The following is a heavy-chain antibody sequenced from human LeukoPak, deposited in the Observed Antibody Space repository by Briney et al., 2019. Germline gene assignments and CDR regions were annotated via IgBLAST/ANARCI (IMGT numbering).Heavy chain of an antibody. J-gene: IGHJ5*02. CDR1: GGSFSGYY. Sequence: KASETLSLTCAVYGGSFSGYYWSWIRQPPGKGLEWIGEINHSGSTNYNPSLKSRVTISVDTSKNQFSLKLSSVTAADTAVYFCVRVRGRWNWFDPWGQGTLVTVSS. CDR2: INHSGST. CDR3: VRVRGRWNWFDP. V-gene: IGHV4-34*01. D-gene: IGHD4-23*01.